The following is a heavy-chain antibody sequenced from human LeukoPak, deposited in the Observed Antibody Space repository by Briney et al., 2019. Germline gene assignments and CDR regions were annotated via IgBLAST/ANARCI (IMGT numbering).Heavy chain of an antibody. CDR1: GGTFSSYA. CDR2: IISILGIA. CDR3: ASHLRFDP. Sequence: ASVKVSCKASGGTFSSYAISWVRQAPGQGLEWMGRIISILGIANYAQKFQGRVTITADKSTSTAYMELSSLRSEDTAVYYCASHLRFDPWGQGTLVTVSS. J-gene: IGHJ5*02. V-gene: IGHV1-69*04.